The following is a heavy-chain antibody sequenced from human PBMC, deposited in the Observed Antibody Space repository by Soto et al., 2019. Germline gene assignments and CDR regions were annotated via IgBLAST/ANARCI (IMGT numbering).Heavy chain of an antibody. V-gene: IGHV5-10-1*01. CDR1: GYSFTNYW. CDR3: AFPYSSRGHGMDV. J-gene: IGHJ6*02. CDR2: IDPSDSYT. Sequence: GESLKISCKASGYSFTNYWISCFLQMPGKGLEWMGRIDPSDSYTNYSPSFQGHVTISADKSISTAYLQWSSLEASDTAMYYCAFPYSSRGHGMDVWGQGTTVTVSS. D-gene: IGHD6-13*01.